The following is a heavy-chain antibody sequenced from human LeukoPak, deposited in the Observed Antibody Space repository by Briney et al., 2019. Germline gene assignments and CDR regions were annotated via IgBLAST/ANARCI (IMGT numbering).Heavy chain of an antibody. CDR1: GGTFSSYA. CDR3: ARQPLIAARPLDY. J-gene: IGHJ4*02. Sequence: ASVKVSCKASGGTFSSYAISWVRQAPGQGLEWMGGIIPIFGTANYAQKFQGRVTITTDESTSTAYMELSSLRSEDTAVYYCARQPLIAARPLDYWGQGTLVTVSS. V-gene: IGHV1-69*05. D-gene: IGHD6-6*01. CDR2: IIPIFGTA.